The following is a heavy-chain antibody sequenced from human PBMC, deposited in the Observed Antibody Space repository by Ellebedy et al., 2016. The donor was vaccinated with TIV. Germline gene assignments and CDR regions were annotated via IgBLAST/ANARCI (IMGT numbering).Heavy chain of an antibody. CDR2: IYHSGST. J-gene: IGHJ4*02. V-gene: IGHV4-4*02. CDR3: ARELVAGRVFDY. Sequence: MPSETLSLTCGVSGGSISSSNWRSWVRQPTGKGLEWIGEIYHSGSTNYNPSLKSRVTISVDKSKNQFSLKLSSVTAADTAVYYCARELVAGRVFDYWGQGTLVTVSS. CDR1: GGSISSSNW. D-gene: IGHD6-13*01.